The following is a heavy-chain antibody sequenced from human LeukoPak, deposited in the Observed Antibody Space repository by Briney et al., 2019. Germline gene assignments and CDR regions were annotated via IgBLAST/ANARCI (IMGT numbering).Heavy chain of an antibody. Sequence: GGSLRLSCAASGFTFSSYAMSWVRQAPGKGLEWVSAISGSGGSTYYADSVKGRFTISRDNSKNTLYLQMNSLRAEDTAVYYCAKDGVIVVVPAAMDYWGQGTLVTVSS. CDR1: GFTFSSYA. D-gene: IGHD2-2*01. CDR2: ISGSGGST. J-gene: IGHJ4*02. CDR3: AKDGVIVVVPAAMDY. V-gene: IGHV3-23*01.